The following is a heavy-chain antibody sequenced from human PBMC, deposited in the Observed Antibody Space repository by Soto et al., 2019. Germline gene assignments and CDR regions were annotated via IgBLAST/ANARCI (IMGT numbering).Heavy chain of an antibody. Sequence: GGSLSLSCAASGFTFSSYGMHWVRQAPGKGLEWVAVISYDGSNKYYADSVKGRFTISRDNSKNTLYLQMNSLRAEDTAVYYCAKAGGREYYYYYYMDVWGKGTTVTVSS. D-gene: IGHD3-16*01. V-gene: IGHV3-30*18. CDR1: GFTFSSYG. CDR3: AKAGGREYYYYYYMDV. J-gene: IGHJ6*03. CDR2: ISYDGSNK.